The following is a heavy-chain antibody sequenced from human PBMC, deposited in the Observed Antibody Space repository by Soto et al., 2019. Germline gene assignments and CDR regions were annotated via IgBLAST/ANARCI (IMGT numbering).Heavy chain of an antibody. CDR1: GASVSSYSAA. Sequence: SQPLSLTCAISGASVSSYSAAWNWIRQSPSGGLEWLGRTYYRSRFFSDYAESVKSRIIINPDTSKNQFSLQLKSVTPEDTAVYYCVRDRYSSSGWFDPWGQGTPVTVSS. CDR3: VRDRYSSSGWFDP. J-gene: IGHJ5*02. CDR2: TYYRSRFFS. V-gene: IGHV6-1*01. D-gene: IGHD3-10*01.